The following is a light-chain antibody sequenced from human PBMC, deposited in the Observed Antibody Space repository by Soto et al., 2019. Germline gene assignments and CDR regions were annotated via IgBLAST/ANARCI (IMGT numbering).Light chain of an antibody. J-gene: IGKJ5*01. CDR1: QSLGSD. Sequence: EIVMTQSPGTLSLSTGDTATLSCRASQSLGSDLAWYQQKPGQAPRLLIYYISTRATGIPARFSGSGSGTEFTLTINSLQSEDSAVYYCQQHNQWPITFGQGTRLEI. CDR3: QQHNQWPIT. CDR2: YIS. V-gene: IGKV3D-15*01.